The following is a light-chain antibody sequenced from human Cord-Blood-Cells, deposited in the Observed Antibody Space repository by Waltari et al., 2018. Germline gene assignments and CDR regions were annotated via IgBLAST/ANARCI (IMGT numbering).Light chain of an antibody. J-gene: IGKJ4*01. V-gene: IGKV1-39*01. CDR1: QSISSY. CDR3: QQSYSTPLT. Sequence: DIQMTQSPSSLSASVGDRVTITCRASQSISSYLNWYQQNPGKAPKLLIYAASSLQSGVPSRFSGSGSETDFTLTISSLQPEDFATYYCQQSYSTPLTFGGGTKVEIK. CDR2: AAS.